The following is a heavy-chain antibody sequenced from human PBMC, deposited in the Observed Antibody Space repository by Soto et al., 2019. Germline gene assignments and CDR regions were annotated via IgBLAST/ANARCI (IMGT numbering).Heavy chain of an antibody. CDR2: ISPYNGNT. CDR1: LYTFTNEG. D-gene: IGHD2-2*01. J-gene: IGHJ4*02. CDR3: ERGRERRSTEYFEY. Sequence: ASVXVSCKSSLYTFTNEGITYMRQAPGQGLEWMGWISPYNGNTNYAQKVKGRVNMRTETSTGTAYLELRSLRSADTDVYYCERGRERRSTEYFEYWGQGTQVTVAS. V-gene: IGHV1-18*01.